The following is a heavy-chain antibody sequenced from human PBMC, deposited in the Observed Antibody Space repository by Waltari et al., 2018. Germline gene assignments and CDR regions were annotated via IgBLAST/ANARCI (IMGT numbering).Heavy chain of an antibody. CDR1: GFN. V-gene: IGHV3-7*01. J-gene: IGHJ4*02. CDR3: EGSWT. CDR2: INRDGSRE. Sequence: EVQLVESGGGLVQPGGSLRLSCAASGFNWIRQAPGKGLEWVANINRDGSRESYVDSVKGRFTISRDNAKNSVFLQRNSLRVEDTAVYYCEGSWTWGQGTLVTVSS. D-gene: IGHD5-12*01.